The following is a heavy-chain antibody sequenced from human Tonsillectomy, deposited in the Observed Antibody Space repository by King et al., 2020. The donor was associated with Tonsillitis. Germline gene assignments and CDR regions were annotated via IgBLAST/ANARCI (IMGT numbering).Heavy chain of an antibody. J-gene: IGHJ6*03. CDR2: INHSGTT. CDR3: ARGRYSSSPYYHYYMDV. CDR1: GGSFSGYY. D-gene: IGHD6-6*01. Sequence: VQLQQWGAGLLRPSETLSLTCAVYGGSFSGYYWTWIRQPPGKGLEWIGEINHSGTTRYTPSLKSRVTISVDTSKNQFSLNLISVTAADTAVYYCARGRYSSSPYYHYYMDVWGKGTTVTVSS. V-gene: IGHV4-34*01.